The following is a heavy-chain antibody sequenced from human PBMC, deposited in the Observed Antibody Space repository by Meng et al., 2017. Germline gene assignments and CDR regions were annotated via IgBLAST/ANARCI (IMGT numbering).Heavy chain of an antibody. V-gene: IGHV4-38-2*02. Sequence: SETLSLTCTVSGYSISSGYYWGWIRQPPGKGQEWIGRIYHSGSTYYNPSLKSRVTISVDTSKNQFSLKLSSVTAADTAVYYCARDCNYYDSSGYPYYYGMDVWGQGTTVTVSS. CDR2: IYHSGST. CDR1: GYSISSGYY. D-gene: IGHD3-22*01. CDR3: ARDCNYYDSSGYPYYYGMDV. J-gene: IGHJ6*02.